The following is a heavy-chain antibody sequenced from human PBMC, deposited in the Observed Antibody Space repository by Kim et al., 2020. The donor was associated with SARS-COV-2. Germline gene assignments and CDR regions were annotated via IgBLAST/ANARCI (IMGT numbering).Heavy chain of an antibody. Sequence: KFPGRVTITADESTSTAYMELSSLRSEDTAVYYCARSIGYDSYYYYGMDVWGQGTTVTVSS. D-gene: IGHD5-12*01. J-gene: IGHJ6*02. CDR3: ARSIGYDSYYYYGMDV. V-gene: IGHV1-69*01.